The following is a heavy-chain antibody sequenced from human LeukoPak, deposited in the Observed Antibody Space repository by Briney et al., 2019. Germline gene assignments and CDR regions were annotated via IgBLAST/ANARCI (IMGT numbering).Heavy chain of an antibody. D-gene: IGHD3-22*01. CDR3: AKGLPTPSYYYDSSGYYFDY. CDR2: ISGSGGST. CDR1: GFTFSSYG. V-gene: IGHV3-23*01. Sequence: GGSLRLSCAASGFTFSSYGMHWVRQAPGKGLEWVSAISGSGGSTYYADSVKGRFTISRGNSKNTLYLQMNSLRAEDTAVYYCAKGLPTPSYYYDSSGYYFDYWGQGTLVTVSS. J-gene: IGHJ4*02.